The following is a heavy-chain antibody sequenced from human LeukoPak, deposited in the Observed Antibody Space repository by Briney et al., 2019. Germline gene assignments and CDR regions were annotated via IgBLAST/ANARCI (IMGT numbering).Heavy chain of an antibody. V-gene: IGHV3-74*01. J-gene: IGHJ4*02. CDR3: ARGRPHGNDY. CDR1: GFTFSSYW. Sequence: GGSLRLSCAASGFTFSSYWMNWVRQAPGKGLVWVSRIASDGSSTTYADSVKGRFSISRDNAKSTLYLQMNSLRVEDTAVYYCARGRPHGNDYWGQGTLVTVSS. CDR2: IASDGSST. D-gene: IGHD4-23*01.